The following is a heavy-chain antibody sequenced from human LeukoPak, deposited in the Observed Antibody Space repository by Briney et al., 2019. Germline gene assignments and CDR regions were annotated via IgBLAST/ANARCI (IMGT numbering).Heavy chain of an antibody. Sequence: GGSLRLSCAASGFTFSSYWMSWVRQAPGKGLEWVANIKQDGSEKYYVDSVKGRFTISRDNAKNSLYLQMNSLRAEDTAVYYCARDSRDIVVVPAAIPFYYYYGMDVWGQGTTVTVSS. CDR2: IKQDGSEK. CDR3: ARDSRDIVVVPAAIPFYYYYGMDV. J-gene: IGHJ6*02. CDR1: GFTFSSYW. D-gene: IGHD2-2*02. V-gene: IGHV3-7*01.